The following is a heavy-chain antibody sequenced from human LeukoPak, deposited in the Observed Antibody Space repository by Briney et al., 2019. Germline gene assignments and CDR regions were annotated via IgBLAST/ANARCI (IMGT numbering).Heavy chain of an antibody. J-gene: IGHJ4*02. V-gene: IGHV4-59*01. CDR3: ASSAVPSVLTRFDY. D-gene: IGHD4/OR15-4a*01. CDR1: GGSISPYY. Sequence: PSETLSLTCTVSGGSISPYYWSWVRQPPGKGLEWIGHISYSGSTNYNPSLKGRVTISVDTSKNQFSLKLSSVTAADTAVYYCASSAVPSVLTRFDYWGQGTLVTVSS. CDR2: ISYSGST.